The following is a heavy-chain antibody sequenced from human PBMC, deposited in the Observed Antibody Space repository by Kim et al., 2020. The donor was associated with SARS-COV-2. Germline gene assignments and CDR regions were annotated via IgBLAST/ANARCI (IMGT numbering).Heavy chain of an antibody. CDR3: AKVPDDTPLYSGMDV. D-gene: IGHD3-9*01. J-gene: IGHJ6*02. CDR2: ISYDGSNK. Sequence: GGSLRLSCAASGFTFSSYGMHWVRQAPGKGLEWVAVISYDGSNKYYADSVKGRFTISRDNSKNTLYLQMNSLRAEDTAVYYCAKVPDDTPLYSGMDVWGQGTTVTVSS. CDR1: GFTFSSYG. V-gene: IGHV3-30*18.